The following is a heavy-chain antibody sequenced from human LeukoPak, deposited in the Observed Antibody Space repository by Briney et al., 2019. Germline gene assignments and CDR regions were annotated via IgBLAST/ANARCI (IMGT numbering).Heavy chain of an antibody. CDR1: GYSISSGYY. V-gene: IGHV4-38-2*01. D-gene: IGHD5-24*01. CDR3: ARREVAPGYFDY. Sequence: PSETLSLTCAVSGYSISSGYYWGWIRQPPGKGLEWIGSIYHSGSTYYNPSLKSRVTISVDTSKNQFSLKLSSVTAADTAVCYCARREVAPGYFDYWGQGTLVTVSS. CDR2: IYHSGST. J-gene: IGHJ4*02.